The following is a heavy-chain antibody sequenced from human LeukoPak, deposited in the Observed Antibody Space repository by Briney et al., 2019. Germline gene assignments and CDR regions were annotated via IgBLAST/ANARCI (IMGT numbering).Heavy chain of an antibody. D-gene: IGHD3-16*01. V-gene: IGHV3-48*03. Sequence: GGSLGLSCAASGFTFSSYEMTWVRQAPGKGLEWVSYISSSSNTIYYADSVKGRFTISRDNAKNSLYLQMNSLRAEDTAVYHCARGRIMAYWGQGTLVTVSS. CDR3: ARGRIMAY. J-gene: IGHJ4*02. CDR1: GFTFSSYE. CDR2: ISSSSNTI.